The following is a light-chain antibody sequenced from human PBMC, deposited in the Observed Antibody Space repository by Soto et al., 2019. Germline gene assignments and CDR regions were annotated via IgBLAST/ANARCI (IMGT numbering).Light chain of an antibody. Sequence: DIQMTQSPSTLSASVGDRVTITCRASQSINNWLAWHQQKPGKAPKLLIYRASSLENGVPSRFSGRGSGTEFIFTITRLQPDHYATYYCQQYSSASTFGQGTKVEI. CDR3: QQYSSAST. J-gene: IGKJ1*01. V-gene: IGKV1-5*03. CDR2: RAS. CDR1: QSINNW.